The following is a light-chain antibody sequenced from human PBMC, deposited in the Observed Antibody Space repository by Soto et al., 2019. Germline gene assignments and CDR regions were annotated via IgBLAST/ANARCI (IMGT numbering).Light chain of an antibody. V-gene: IGLV2-14*01. CDR3: SSYTSSSTLYV. CDR1: SSDVGGYKF. Sequence: QPVLTQPPSASGSPGQSVTISCTGTSSDVGGYKFVSWYQQHPGKAPKLMIYEVNNRPSGVSHRFSGSKSGNTASLTISGLQAEDEADYYCSSYTSSSTLYVFGTGTKLTVL. J-gene: IGLJ1*01. CDR2: EVN.